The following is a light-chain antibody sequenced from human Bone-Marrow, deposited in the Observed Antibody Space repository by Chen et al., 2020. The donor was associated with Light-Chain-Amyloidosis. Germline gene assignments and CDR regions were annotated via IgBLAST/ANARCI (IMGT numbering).Light chain of an antibody. CDR1: ALPKQY. Sequence: SYELTHPPSVPVSPGKTARITPPGDALPKQYAYWYQQKPGQAPVLVIYKDSERPSGIPERFSGSSSGTTATLTISGVQAEDEADYHCQSADSSGTYEVIFGGGTKLTVL. J-gene: IGLJ2*01. V-gene: IGLV3-25*03. CDR2: KDS. CDR3: QSADSSGTYEVI.